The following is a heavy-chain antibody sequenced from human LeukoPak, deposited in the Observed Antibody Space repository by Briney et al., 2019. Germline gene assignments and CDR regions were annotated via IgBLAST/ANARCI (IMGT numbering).Heavy chain of an antibody. Sequence: SETLSLTCFLPGGRASSKGGAWISVMDSPLKKLEWLGRTYYRSKWYNDYAVSVKSRITINPDTSKNQFSLQLNSVTPEDTAVYYCARDLSGSYWGKYYFDYWGQGTLVTVSS. V-gene: IGHV6-1*01. J-gene: IGHJ4*02. CDR2: TYYRSKWYN. D-gene: IGHD1-26*01. CDR3: ARDLSGSYWGKYYFDY. CDR1: GGRASSKGGA.